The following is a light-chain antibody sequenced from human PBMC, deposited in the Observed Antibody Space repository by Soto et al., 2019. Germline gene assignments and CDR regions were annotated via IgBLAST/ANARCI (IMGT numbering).Light chain of an antibody. CDR1: TLGDKY. CDR2: HDT. J-gene: IGLJ2*01. Sequence: SYELTQPPSVSVSSGQTASIPCSGDTLGDKYACWYQQKPGQSPVLVIYHDTKRPSGIPERFSGSNSGNTATLTISGTQAMDEADYYGQAWDSSTSVFGGGTKLTVL. V-gene: IGLV3-1*01. CDR3: QAWDSSTSV.